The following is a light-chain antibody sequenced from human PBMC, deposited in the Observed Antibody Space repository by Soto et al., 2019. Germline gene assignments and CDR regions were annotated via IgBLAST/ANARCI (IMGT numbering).Light chain of an antibody. CDR1: QSLLHSNGYNY. J-gene: IGKJ1*01. Sequence: EIVMTQSPLSLSVTPGEPASISCRASQSLLHSNGYNYLDWYVQKPGQSPQLLINLASNRASGVPDNFSGSGTGTDFTLNIRRVEAEDVGIYYCMQALQTSWTFGQGTKVEVK. CDR3: MQALQTSWT. CDR2: LAS. V-gene: IGKV2-28*01.